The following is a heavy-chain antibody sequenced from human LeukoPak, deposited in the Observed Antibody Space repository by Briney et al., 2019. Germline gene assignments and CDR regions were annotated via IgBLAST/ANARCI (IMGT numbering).Heavy chain of an antibody. CDR1: GGSFSGYY. J-gene: IGHJ5*02. V-gene: IGHV4-34*01. Sequence: SETLSLTCAVYGGSFSGYYWSWIRQPPGKGLEWIGEINHSGSTNYNPSLKSRVTISVDTSKNQFSLKLSSVTAADTAVYYCARGRYTHCSSTSGYTVLSRWFDPWGQGTLVTVSS. CDR3: ARGRYTHCSSTSGYTVLSRWFDP. D-gene: IGHD2-2*02. CDR2: INHSGST.